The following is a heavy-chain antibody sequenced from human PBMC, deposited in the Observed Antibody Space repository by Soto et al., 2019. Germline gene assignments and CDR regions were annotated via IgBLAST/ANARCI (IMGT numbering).Heavy chain of an antibody. J-gene: IGHJ6*02. D-gene: IGHD3-16*02. CDR1: GGSISSSNW. Sequence: QVQLQESGPGLVKPSGTLSLTCAVSGGSISSSNWWSWVRQPPGKGLEWIGEIFHNGKTYSNPALTGRVTRSVDKSKNQSSLNLNSVTAADTAVYYCASRSYAMEIWGQGTTVSVSS. CDR2: IFHNGKT. V-gene: IGHV4-4*02. CDR3: ASRSYAMEI.